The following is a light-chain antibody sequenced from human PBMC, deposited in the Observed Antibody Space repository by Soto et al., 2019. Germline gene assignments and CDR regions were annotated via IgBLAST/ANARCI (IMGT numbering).Light chain of an antibody. J-gene: IGKJ2*03. V-gene: IGKV1-5*03. CDR2: KAS. CDR3: QQYKSYASS. Sequence: DIQMTQSTSTLSTSVGDIVTITCRASQSISNWLAWYQQKPGKAPKLLIYKASTLESGVPSRFSGSGSGTEFTLTISSLQPDDFATYYCQQYKSYASSFGQGTKLEIK. CDR1: QSISNW.